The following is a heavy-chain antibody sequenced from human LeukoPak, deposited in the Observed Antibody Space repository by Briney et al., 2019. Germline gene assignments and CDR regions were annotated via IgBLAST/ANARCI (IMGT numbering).Heavy chain of an antibody. D-gene: IGHD1-1*01. CDR3: TRVAQSGPTGWFDP. V-gene: IGHV3-21*01. CDR2: ISSSGSYI. Sequence: GGSLRLSCAASGFNLNSYMLNWVRQAPGKGLEWVSSISSSGSYIYYAVSVKGRFSISRDNPGNVVYLQMDSLRAEDTAVYYCTRVAQSGPTGWFDPWGQGTLVTVSS. J-gene: IGHJ5*02. CDR1: GFNLNSYM.